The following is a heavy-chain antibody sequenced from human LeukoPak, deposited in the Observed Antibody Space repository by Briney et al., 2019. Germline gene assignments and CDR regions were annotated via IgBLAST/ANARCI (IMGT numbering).Heavy chain of an antibody. CDR2: IYYSGST. J-gene: IGHJ4*02. D-gene: IGHD1-26*01. V-gene: IGHV4-59*08. CDR3: ARHSENYFYFDY. Sequence: SETLSLTCTVSGGSISSYHWSWIRQPPGKGLEWIGYIYYSGSTKYNPSLKSRVTISVDTSKNQFSLKLSSVTAADTAVYYCARHSENYFYFDYWGQGTLVTVSS. CDR1: GGSISSYH.